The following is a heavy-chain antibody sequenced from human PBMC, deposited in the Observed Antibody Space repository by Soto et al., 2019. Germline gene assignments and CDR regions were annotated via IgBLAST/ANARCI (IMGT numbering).Heavy chain of an antibody. V-gene: IGHV3-23*01. CDR2: ISGGGTST. D-gene: IGHD2-2*01. CDR3: AKGYCISASCSSMNSMDV. CDR1: EFTFSTYA. Sequence: GGTMRVSCAASEFTFSTYAMSWVRQSRGKGLEWVSTISGGGTSTYYADSVKGRFTISRDNYKKTLFLQMNSLRAEDTAEYYCAKGYCISASCSSMNSMDV. J-gene: IGHJ6*01.